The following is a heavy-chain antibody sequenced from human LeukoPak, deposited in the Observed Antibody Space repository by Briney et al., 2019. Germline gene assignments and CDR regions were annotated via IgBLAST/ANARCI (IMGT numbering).Heavy chain of an antibody. V-gene: IGHV4-39*01. CDR1: GFTFSSYE. CDR2: IYYSGST. J-gene: IGHJ6*02. Sequence: GSLRLSCAASGFTFSSYEMNWVRQAPGKGLEWIGSIYYSGSTCYNPSLKSRVTISVDTSKNQFSLKLSSVTAADTAVYYCARRGKVYYYGMDVWGQGTTVTVSS. CDR3: ARRGKVYYYGMDV.